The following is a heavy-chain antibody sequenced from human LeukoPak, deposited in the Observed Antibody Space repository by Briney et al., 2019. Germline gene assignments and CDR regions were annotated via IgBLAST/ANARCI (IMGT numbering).Heavy chain of an antibody. CDR2: IYYSGST. J-gene: IGHJ4*02. V-gene: IGHV4-39*01. D-gene: IGHD4-23*01. Sequence: PSETLSLTCTVSGGSISSSSYYWGWIRQPPGKGLEWIGSIYYSGSTYYNPSLKSRVTISVDTSKNQFSLKLRSVTAADTAVYYCARGLRWIPYLDYWGQGTLVTVSS. CDR1: GGSISSSSYY. CDR3: ARGLRWIPYLDY.